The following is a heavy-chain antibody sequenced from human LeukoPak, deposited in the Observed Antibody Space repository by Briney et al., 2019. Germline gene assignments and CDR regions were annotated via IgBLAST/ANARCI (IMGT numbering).Heavy chain of an antibody. V-gene: IGHV1-2*02. Sequence: GASVTVSCKTSGYTFTGYYLHWVRQAPGQGLEWMGWIKPNNGDTKYAQKFQGRVTMTRDPSISTGYKELSRLRSDDTAVYYCARTTPFDYWGQGTLVTVSS. CDR1: GYTFTGYY. J-gene: IGHJ4*02. D-gene: IGHD1-1*01. CDR3: ARTTPFDY. CDR2: IKPNNGDT.